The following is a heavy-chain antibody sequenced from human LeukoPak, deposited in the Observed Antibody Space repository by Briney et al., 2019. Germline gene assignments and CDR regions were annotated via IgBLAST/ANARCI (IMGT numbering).Heavy chain of an antibody. J-gene: IGHJ5*02. V-gene: IGHV4-39*07. CDR2: IYYSGST. D-gene: IGHD2-15*01. CDR1: GGSISSSSYY. CDR3: AREITVVAATEGDWFDP. Sequence: PSETLSLTCTVSGGSISSSSYYWGWIRQPPGKGLEWIGSIYYSGSTYYNQSLKSRVTISVDTSKNQFSLKLSSVTAADTAVYYCAREITVVAATEGDWFDPWGQGTLVTVSS.